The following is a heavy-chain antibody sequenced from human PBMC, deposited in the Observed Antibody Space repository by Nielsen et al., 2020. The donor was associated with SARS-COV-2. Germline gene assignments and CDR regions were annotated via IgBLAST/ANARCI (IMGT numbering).Heavy chain of an antibody. Sequence: GSLRLSCTVSGGSISSYYWSWIRQPPGKGLEWIGYIYYSGSTNYNPSLKSRVTISVDTSKNQFSLKLSSVTAADTAVYYCARHEGAITIFGVVIIKYFDLWGRGTLVTVSS. V-gene: IGHV4-59*08. J-gene: IGHJ2*01. CDR2: IYYSGST. CDR3: ARHEGAITIFGVVIIKYFDL. CDR1: GGSISSYY. D-gene: IGHD3-3*01.